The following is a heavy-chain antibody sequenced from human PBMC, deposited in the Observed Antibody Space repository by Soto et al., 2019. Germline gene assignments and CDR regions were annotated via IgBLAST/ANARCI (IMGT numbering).Heavy chain of an antibody. D-gene: IGHD3-10*01. Sequence: PSETLSLTCTVSGGSISSYYWSWIRQPPGKGLEWIGYIYYSGSTNYNPSLKSRVTISVDTSKNQFSLKLSSVTAADTAVYYCAIFLITVDGGVIEPYYYGMDVWGQGTTVTVSS. J-gene: IGHJ6*02. CDR3: AIFLITVDGGVIEPYYYGMDV. CDR1: GGSISSYY. CDR2: IYYSGST. V-gene: IGHV4-59*08.